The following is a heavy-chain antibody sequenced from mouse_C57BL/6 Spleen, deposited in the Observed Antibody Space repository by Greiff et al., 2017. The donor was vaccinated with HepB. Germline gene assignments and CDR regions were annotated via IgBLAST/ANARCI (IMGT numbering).Heavy chain of an antibody. CDR1: GYTFTNYW. CDR3: AREKSYYPGAMDY. CDR2: IYPGGGYT. D-gene: IGHD2-10*01. V-gene: IGHV1-63*01. Sequence: VQLQPSGAELVRPGTSVKMSCKDSGYTFTNYWIGWAKQRPGHGLEWIGDIYPGGGYTNYNEKFKGKGTLTADKSSSTAYMQFSSLTSEDSAIYYCAREKSYYPGAMDYWGQGTSVTVSS. J-gene: IGHJ4*01.